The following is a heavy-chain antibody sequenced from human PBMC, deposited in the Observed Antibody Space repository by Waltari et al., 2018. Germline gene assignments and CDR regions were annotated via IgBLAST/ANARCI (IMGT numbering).Heavy chain of an antibody. V-gene: IGHV1-2*02. CDR2: IHPNSGGT. CDR1: GNTFPGQY. D-gene: IGHD6-6*01. J-gene: IGHJ6*02. Sequence: QVQLVQSGAEVKKPGASVKVSCTPSGNTFPGQYIPWLRQAPGQGPELMGWIHPNSGGTYYTQKFQGRVTMTRDTSVSTAYMELSRLSSDDTAIYYCARPGTTTRPAYGLDVWGQGTTVTVSS. CDR3: ARPGTTTRPAYGLDV.